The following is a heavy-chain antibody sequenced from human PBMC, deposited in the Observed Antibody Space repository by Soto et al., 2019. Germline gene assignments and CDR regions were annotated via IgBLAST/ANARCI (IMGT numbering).Heavy chain of an antibody. D-gene: IGHD2-15*01. Sequence: SETLSLTCTVSGGSISSGGYYWSWIRQHPGKGLEWIGYIYYSGSTYYNPSLKSRVTISVDTSKNQFSLKLSSVTAADTAVYYCARERRGYCSGGSCYSVDYWGQGTLVTVSS. CDR1: GGSISSGGYY. J-gene: IGHJ4*02. V-gene: IGHV4-31*03. CDR2: IYYSGST. CDR3: ARERRGYCSGGSCYSVDY.